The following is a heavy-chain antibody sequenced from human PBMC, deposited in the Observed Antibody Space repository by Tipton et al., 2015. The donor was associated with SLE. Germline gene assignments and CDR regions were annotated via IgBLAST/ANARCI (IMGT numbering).Heavy chain of an antibody. J-gene: IGHJ2*01. D-gene: IGHD4-17*01. CDR2: IRTYNGNK. CDR1: AYTFTTYS. CDR3: ARAVTTGLYWYFDL. V-gene: IGHV1-18*01. Sequence: QSGPEVKNPGASVKVSCKASAYTFTTYSISWVRQAPGQGLEWMGWIRTYNGNKNYAQKLQGRVTMTTDTSTSTAYMELRSLRSDDTAVYYCARAVTTGLYWYFDLWGRGTLVTVSS.